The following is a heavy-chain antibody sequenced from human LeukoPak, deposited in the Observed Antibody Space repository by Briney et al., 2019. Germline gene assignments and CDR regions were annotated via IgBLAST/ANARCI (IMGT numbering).Heavy chain of an antibody. CDR2: IYYSGST. CDR3: ARARYYYDSSGYPTAEYFQH. D-gene: IGHD3-22*01. CDR1: GGSISSYY. Sequence: SETLSLTCTVSGGSISSYYWSWIRQPPGKGLEWIGYIYYSGSTNYNPSLKSRVTISVDTSKNQFSLKLSSVTAADTAVYYCARARYYYDSSGYPTAEYFQHWGQGTLVTVSS. V-gene: IGHV4-59*12. J-gene: IGHJ1*01.